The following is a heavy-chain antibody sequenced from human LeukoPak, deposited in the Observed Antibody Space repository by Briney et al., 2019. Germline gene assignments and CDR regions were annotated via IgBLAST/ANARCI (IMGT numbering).Heavy chain of an antibody. Sequence: TSETLSLTCTVSGYSISSGYYWGWIRQPPGKGLEGIESIYHSGSTYYNPSLNGRVTISVDTSKNHFSLKLGSVTAADTAVYYCARSSCSGGTCYESRGWFDPWGQGTLVTVSS. D-gene: IGHD2-15*01. CDR2: IYHSGST. V-gene: IGHV4-38-2*02. CDR3: ARSSCSGGTCYESRGWFDP. J-gene: IGHJ5*02. CDR1: GYSISSGYY.